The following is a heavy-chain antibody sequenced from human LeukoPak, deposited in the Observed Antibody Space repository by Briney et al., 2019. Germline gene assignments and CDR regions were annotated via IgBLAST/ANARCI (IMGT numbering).Heavy chain of an antibody. CDR2: ISGSGDST. CDR3: ARRATPSPHFDY. J-gene: IGHJ4*02. V-gene: IGHV3-23*01. Sequence: GSLRLSCAASGFILNNYAMSWVRQAPGKGLEWVSAISGSGDSTYYADPMKGRFTISRDNSKNTLYLQMNSLRAEDTAIYYCARRATPSPHFDYWGQGTLVAVSS. D-gene: IGHD2-15*01. CDR1: GFILNNYA.